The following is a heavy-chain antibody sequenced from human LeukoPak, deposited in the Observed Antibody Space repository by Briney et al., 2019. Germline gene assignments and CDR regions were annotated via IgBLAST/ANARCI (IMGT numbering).Heavy chain of an antibody. J-gene: IGHJ4*02. CDR1: GFTFSDYY. CDR3: ARYYCSVTSCYGRYFDS. D-gene: IGHD2-2*01. CDR2: ISSSGRTI. V-gene: IGHV3-11*04. Sequence: GGSLGLSCVASGFTFSDYYMSWMRQAPGKGLEWVSYISSSGRTIYDADSVKGRFTISRDNAKNSLYLQMNSLKAEDTAVYYCARYYCSVTSCYGRYFDSWGQGILVTVSS.